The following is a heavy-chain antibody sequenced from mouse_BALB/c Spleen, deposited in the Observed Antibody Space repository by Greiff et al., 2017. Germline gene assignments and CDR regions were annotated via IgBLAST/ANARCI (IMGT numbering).Heavy chain of an antibody. CDR2: INPSTGYT. J-gene: IGHJ4*01. CDR1: GYTFTSYW. V-gene: IGHV1-7*01. CDR3: ARRTVPYAMDY. Sequence: VMLVESGAELAKPGASVKMSCKASGYTFTSYWMHWVKQRPGQGLEWIGYINPSTGYTEYNQKFKDKATLTADKSSSTAYMQLSSLTSEDSAVYYCARRTVPYAMDYWGQGTSVTVSS. D-gene: IGHD1-1*01.